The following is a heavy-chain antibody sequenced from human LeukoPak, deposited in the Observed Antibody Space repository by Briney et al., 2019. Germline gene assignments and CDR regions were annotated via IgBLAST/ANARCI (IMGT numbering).Heavy chain of an antibody. J-gene: IGHJ4*02. CDR3: ARIGSYKVPFDY. CDR1: GFTFGIYA. V-gene: IGHV3-23*01. CDR2: ISARDGST. D-gene: IGHD1-26*01. Sequence: GGSLRLSCAASGFTFGIYAMSWVRQAPGQGLDWVSAISARDGSTYYADSVKGRFTISRDNSKNTLYLQMNSLRAEDTAVYYCARIGSYKVPFDYWGQGTLVTVSS.